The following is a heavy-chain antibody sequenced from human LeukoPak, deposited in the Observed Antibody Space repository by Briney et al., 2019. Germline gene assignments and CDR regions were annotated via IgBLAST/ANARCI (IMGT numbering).Heavy chain of an antibody. CDR2: ISSSATNI. J-gene: IGHJ1*01. D-gene: IGHD3-22*01. CDR3: ARVDFYYDSNGYVGEYFLH. V-gene: IGHV3-11*01. Sequence: LTCAVYGGSFSGYYWSWIRQAPGKGLEWLSYISSSATNIQYADSVKGRFTISRDNAKNSAYLQMDSLRGEDTAVYYCARVDFYYDSNGYVGEYFLHWGQGTLVTVSS. CDR1: GGSFSGYY.